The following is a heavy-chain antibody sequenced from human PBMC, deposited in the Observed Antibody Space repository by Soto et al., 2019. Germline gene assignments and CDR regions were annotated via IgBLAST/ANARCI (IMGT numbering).Heavy chain of an antibody. CDR2: IYYSGST. Sequence: QLQLQESGPGLVKPSETLSLTCTVSGGSISSSSYYWGWIRQPPGKGLEWIGSIYYSGSTYYNPSLKIRVTISVDTSKNQFSLKLSSVTAADTAVYYCARRPGIGDRRDYYYYGMDVWGQGTTVTVSS. CDR3: ARRPGIGDRRDYYYYGMDV. CDR1: GGSISSSSYY. D-gene: IGHD2-21*02. V-gene: IGHV4-39*01. J-gene: IGHJ6*02.